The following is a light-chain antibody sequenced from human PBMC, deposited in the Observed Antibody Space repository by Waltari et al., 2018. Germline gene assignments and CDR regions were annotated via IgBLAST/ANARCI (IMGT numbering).Light chain of an antibody. CDR2: WSS. Sequence: DIVMTQSPDSLAVSLRERVTINCKPSRSVLYSPNNKNYLTWYQQKPGQPPKLLIFWSSTRESGVPDRFSGSGSGTNSTLTISSLQAEDVAVYYCQQFAAQPYTFGQGTKLEIK. CDR3: QQFAAQPYT. V-gene: IGKV4-1*01. J-gene: IGKJ2*01. CDR1: RSVLYSPNNKNY.